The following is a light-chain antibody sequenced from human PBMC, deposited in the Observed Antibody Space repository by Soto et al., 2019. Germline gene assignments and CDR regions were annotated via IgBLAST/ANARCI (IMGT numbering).Light chain of an antibody. V-gene: IGLV2-14*01. Sequence: QSVLTQPASVSGSPGQSITISCTGTSSDIGGYDHVSWYQQHPGKAPKLMIYDVSVRPSGVSDRFSGSKSANTASLTISGLQAEDEADYYCNSYTTSISLYVFGPGTKVTV. CDR2: DVS. CDR3: NSYTTSISLYV. CDR1: SSDIGGYDH. J-gene: IGLJ1*01.